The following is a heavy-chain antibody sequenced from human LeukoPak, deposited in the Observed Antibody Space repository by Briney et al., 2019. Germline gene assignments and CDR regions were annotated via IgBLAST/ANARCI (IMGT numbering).Heavy chain of an antibody. CDR3: ARGNIKGLDYFDY. V-gene: IGHV3-20*04. D-gene: IGHD5-12*01. CDR2: INWNGGST. CDR1: GFTFDDYG. Sequence: GGSLRLSRAASGFTFDDYGMTWVRQAAGKGLEWVSGINWNGGSTGYADSVKGRFTISRDNAKNSLYLQMNSLRAEDTALYFCARGNIKGLDYFDYWGQGTLVTVSS. J-gene: IGHJ4*02.